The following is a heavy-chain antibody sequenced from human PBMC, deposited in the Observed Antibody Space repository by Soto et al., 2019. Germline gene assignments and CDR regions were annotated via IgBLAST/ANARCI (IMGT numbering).Heavy chain of an antibody. Sequence: GGSLRLSCAASGFTFSGYAMNWVRQAPEKGLEWVSAITGGGVSTYYTDSVKGRFTISRDNSKNTLYLQMNSLRAEDTAVYYCAKAAAAAGRSYYYYGMDVWGQGTTVTVSS. CDR2: ITGGGVST. D-gene: IGHD6-25*01. CDR3: AKAAAAAGRSYYYYGMDV. V-gene: IGHV3-23*01. J-gene: IGHJ6*02. CDR1: GFTFSGYA.